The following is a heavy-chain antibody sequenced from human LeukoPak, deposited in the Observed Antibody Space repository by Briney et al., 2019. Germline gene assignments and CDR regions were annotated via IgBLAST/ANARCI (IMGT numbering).Heavy chain of an antibody. V-gene: IGHV1-8*01. CDR2: MNPNSGNT. Sequence: ASVKVSCKASGYTFTSYDINWVRQATGQGLEWMGWMNPNSGNTGYAQKFQGRVTMTRNTSISTAYMELSSLRSEDTAVYYCAIGILWDIMRWFGEFSNDAFDIWGQGTMVTVSS. CDR3: AIGILWDIMRWFGEFSNDAFDI. D-gene: IGHD3-10*01. J-gene: IGHJ3*02. CDR1: GYTFTSYD.